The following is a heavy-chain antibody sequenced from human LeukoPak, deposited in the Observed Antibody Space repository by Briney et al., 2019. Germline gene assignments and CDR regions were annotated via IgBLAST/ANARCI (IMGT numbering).Heavy chain of an antibody. CDR2: FDPEDGAT. D-gene: IGHD6-13*01. CDR3: ATKSSLAAGPFDI. J-gene: IGHJ3*02. V-gene: IGHV1-24*01. Sequence: ASVKVSCKVSGYTLTELSMHWVRQAPGKGLEWMGGFDPEDGATIYAQKFQGRVTMTEDTSTDTAYMELSSLRSEDTAVYYCATKSSLAAGPFDIWGQGTMVTVSS. CDR1: GYTLTELS.